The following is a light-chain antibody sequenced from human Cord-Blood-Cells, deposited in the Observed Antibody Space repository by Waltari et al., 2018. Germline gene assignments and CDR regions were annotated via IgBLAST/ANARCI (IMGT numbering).Light chain of an antibody. CDR3: CSYAGSYV. V-gene: IGLV2-11*01. CDR2: DVS. Sequence: QSALTQPASVSGSPGQSITISCTGTSSDVGGYHYVSWYQQHPGKAPKLMIYDVSTRPSGVPDRFSGSKSGNTASLTISGLQAEDEADYYCCSYAGSYVFGTGTKVTVL. J-gene: IGLJ1*01. CDR1: SSDVGGYHY.